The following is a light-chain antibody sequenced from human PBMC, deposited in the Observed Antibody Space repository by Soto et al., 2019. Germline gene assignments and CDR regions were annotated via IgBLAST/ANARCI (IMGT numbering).Light chain of an antibody. V-gene: IGKV3-20*01. CDR2: GAS. CDR1: QSVSSSY. J-gene: IGKJ1*01. CDR3: QKYNSAPQT. Sequence: EIVLTQSPGTLSLSPGERATLSCRASQSVSSSYLAWYQQKPGQAPRLLIYGASSRATGIPDRFSGSRSGPDFTLTISSLQPEDVATYYCQKYNSAPQTFGQGTKVDIK.